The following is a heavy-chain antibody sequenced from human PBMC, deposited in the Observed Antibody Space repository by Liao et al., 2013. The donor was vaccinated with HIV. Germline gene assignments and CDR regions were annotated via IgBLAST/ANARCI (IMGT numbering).Heavy chain of an antibody. CDR1: GGSLSGFY. Sequence: QVQLQQWGAGLLKPSETLSLTCAVYGGSLSGFYWSWIRQPPGKGLEWIGEINHSGSTNYNPSLKSRVTISVDTSRNQFSLKLRSVTAADTAVYYCAGGSALPFQYWGQGILVTVSS. J-gene: IGHJ4*02. CDR2: INHSGST. CDR3: AGGSALPFQY. V-gene: IGHV4-34*01. D-gene: IGHD2-2*01.